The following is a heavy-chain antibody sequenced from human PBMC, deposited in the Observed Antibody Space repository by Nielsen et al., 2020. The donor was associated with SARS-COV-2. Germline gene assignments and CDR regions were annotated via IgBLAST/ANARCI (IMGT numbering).Heavy chain of an antibody. CDR1: GFTFSSYA. Sequence: SLKISCAASGFTFSSYAMSWVRQAPGKGLEWVSGISWNSIRVDYADSVKDRFTISRDNAKNSLYLEMNSLRTEDTALYYCAKDEGGGNYGPFDYWGQGALVTVSS. CDR2: ISWNSIRV. D-gene: IGHD4-17*01. J-gene: IGHJ4*02. V-gene: IGHV3-9*01. CDR3: AKDEGGGNYGPFDY.